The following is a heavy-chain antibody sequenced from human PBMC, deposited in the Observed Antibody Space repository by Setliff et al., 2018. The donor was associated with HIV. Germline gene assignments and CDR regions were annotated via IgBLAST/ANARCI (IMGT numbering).Heavy chain of an antibody. D-gene: IGHD1-26*01. J-gene: IGHJ4*02. CDR1: DYTFINYG. CDR2: ISSRNGDT. Sequence: ASVKVSCKASDYTFINYGIGWVRQAPGQGFEWMGWISSRNGDTKYAQKFQGRITLTTDTSTTTAYMELRYLRSDDTAVSYCALSGEWELNFDYWGQGTLVTVSS. CDR3: ALSGEWELNFDY. V-gene: IGHV1-18*04.